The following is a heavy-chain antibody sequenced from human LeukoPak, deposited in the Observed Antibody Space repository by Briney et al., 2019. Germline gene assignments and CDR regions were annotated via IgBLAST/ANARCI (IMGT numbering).Heavy chain of an antibody. D-gene: IGHD5-12*01. CDR3: ARELEYSGYDRRYYYGMDV. V-gene: IGHV3-33*01. Sequence: PGGSLRLSCAASGFTFSSYGMHWVRQAPGKGLEWVAVIWYDGSNKYYADSVKGRFTISRDNSKNTLYLQMNSLRAEDTAVYYCARELEYSGYDRRYYYGMDVWGQGTTVTVSS. J-gene: IGHJ6*02. CDR1: GFTFSSYG. CDR2: IWYDGSNK.